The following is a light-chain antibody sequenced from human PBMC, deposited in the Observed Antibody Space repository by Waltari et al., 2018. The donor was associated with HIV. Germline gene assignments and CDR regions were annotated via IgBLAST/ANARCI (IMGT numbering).Light chain of an antibody. V-gene: IGLV1-44*01. Sequence: QSVLTQPPSASGTPGQTVTISCSGSSADIGRNTVNWYKQLPGTAPKLRIYNTYQRPSGVPDRVSASQSGTSASLAISGLQSEDEADYYCAAWDDSMEGHVFGGGTKLTIL. J-gene: IGLJ2*01. CDR1: SADIGRNT. CDR2: NTY. CDR3: AAWDDSMEGHV.